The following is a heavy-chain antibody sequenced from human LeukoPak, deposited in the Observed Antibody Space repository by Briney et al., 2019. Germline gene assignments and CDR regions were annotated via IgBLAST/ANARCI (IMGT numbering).Heavy chain of an antibody. CDR1: GFTFSSYS. CDR2: ISSSSSYI. J-gene: IGHJ4*02. V-gene: IGHV3-21*01. D-gene: IGHD4-17*01. CDR3: ARDQDGDYPFDY. Sequence: GGSLRLSCGASGFTFSSYSMNWVRQAPGKGLEWVSSISSSSSYIYYADSVKGRFTISRDNAKNSLYLQMDSLRAEDTAVYYCARDQDGDYPFDYWGQGTLVTVSS.